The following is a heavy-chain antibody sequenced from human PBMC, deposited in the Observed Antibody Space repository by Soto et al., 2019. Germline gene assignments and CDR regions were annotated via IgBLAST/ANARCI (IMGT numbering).Heavy chain of an antibody. CDR2: IYYSGST. Sequence: SETLSLTCTVSGGSISSGGYYWSWIRQHPGKGLEWIGYIYYSGSTYYNPSLKSRVTISVDTSKNQFSLKLSSVTAADTAVYYCARDGAAAGTMAPNWFDPWGQGTLVTVSS. CDR1: GGSISSGGYY. V-gene: IGHV4-31*03. D-gene: IGHD6-13*01. CDR3: ARDGAAAGTMAPNWFDP. J-gene: IGHJ5*02.